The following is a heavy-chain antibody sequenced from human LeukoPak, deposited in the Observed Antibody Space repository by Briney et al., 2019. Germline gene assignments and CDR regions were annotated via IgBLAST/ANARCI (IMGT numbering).Heavy chain of an antibody. CDR2: INPNSGGT. V-gene: IGHV1-2*02. Sequence: ASVKVSCKASGYTFTGYYMHWVRQAPGQGLEWMGWINPNSGGTNYAQKFQGRVTMTRDTSISTAYMELSRLRSDDTAVYYCARVGGEGIQLWETWGQGTLVTVSS. J-gene: IGHJ4*02. D-gene: IGHD5-18*01. CDR1: GYTFTGYY. CDR3: ARVGGEGIQLWET.